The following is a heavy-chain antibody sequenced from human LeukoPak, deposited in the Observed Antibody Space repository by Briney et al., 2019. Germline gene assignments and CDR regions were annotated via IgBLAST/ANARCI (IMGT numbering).Heavy chain of an antibody. CDR2: ISSSSSYI. V-gene: IGHV3-21*01. Sequence: GGSLRLSCAASGFTFSSYSMNWVRQAPGKGLEWVSSISSSSSYIYYADSVKGRFTISRDNAKNSLYLQMNSLRAEDTAVYYCARAGGDYYDSSGYPVGPYYFDYWGQGTLVTVS. CDR1: GFTFSSYS. CDR3: ARAGGDYYDSSGYPVGPYYFDY. J-gene: IGHJ4*02. D-gene: IGHD3-22*01.